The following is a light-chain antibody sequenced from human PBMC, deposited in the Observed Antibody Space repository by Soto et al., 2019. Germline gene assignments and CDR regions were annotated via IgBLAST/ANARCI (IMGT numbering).Light chain of an antibody. Sequence: LTQAPATLSLSPGERATLSCRASQSVTTYLAWYQQKPGQAPSLLIYDASTRATGIPARFSGTGSGTDFTLTISSLEPEDFAVYYCQHRRNWPPELTFAGGTKVDIK. J-gene: IGKJ4*01. CDR3: QHRRNWPPELT. CDR2: DAS. CDR1: QSVTTY. V-gene: IGKV3-11*01.